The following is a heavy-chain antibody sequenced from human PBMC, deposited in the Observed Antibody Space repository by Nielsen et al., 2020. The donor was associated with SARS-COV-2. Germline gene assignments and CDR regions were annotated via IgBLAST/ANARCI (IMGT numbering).Heavy chain of an antibody. CDR1: GFTFSNAW. Sequence: GESLKISCAASGFTFSNAWMSWVRQAPGKGLEWVGRIKSKTDGGTTDYAAPVKGRFNISRDDSKNTLYLQMNSLKTEDTAVYYCTTLGGWYPIDYWGQGTLVTVSS. J-gene: IGHJ4*02. CDR2: IKSKTDGGTT. D-gene: IGHD6-19*01. CDR3: TTLGGWYPIDY. V-gene: IGHV3-15*01.